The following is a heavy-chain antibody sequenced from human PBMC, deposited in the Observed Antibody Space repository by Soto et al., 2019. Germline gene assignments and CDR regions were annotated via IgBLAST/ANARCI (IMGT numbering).Heavy chain of an antibody. CDR1: GYTFTSYA. J-gene: IGHJ5*02. CDR3: ARDNKYYDFWSGYPDNNWFDP. V-gene: IGHV1-3*01. Sequence: GASVKVSCKAFGYTFTSYAMHWVRQAPGQRLEWMGWINAGNGNTKYSQKFQGRVTITRDTSATTACMELSSLRSEDTAVYYCARDNKYYDFWSGYPDNNWFDPWGQGTLVTVSS. CDR2: INAGNGNT. D-gene: IGHD3-3*01.